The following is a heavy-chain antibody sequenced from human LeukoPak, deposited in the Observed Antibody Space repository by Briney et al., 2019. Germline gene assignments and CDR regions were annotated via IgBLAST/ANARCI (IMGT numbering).Heavy chain of an antibody. Sequence: GGSLRLSCAASGFTFSNYWMHWVRQAPGEALMWVSRIKSDGSSTTHADSVKGRFTISRDNAKNTLYLQMNGLRAEDTAVYYCSRDSLSSCGGDCYSGLDVWGQGTTVTVSS. J-gene: IGHJ6*02. CDR3: SRDSLSSCGGDCYSGLDV. CDR2: IKSDGSST. V-gene: IGHV3-74*01. D-gene: IGHD2-21*02. CDR1: GFTFSNYW.